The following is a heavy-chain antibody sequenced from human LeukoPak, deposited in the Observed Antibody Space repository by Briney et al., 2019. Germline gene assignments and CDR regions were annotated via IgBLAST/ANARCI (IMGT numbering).Heavy chain of an antibody. V-gene: IGHV4-59*08. CDR2: IYYSGST. CDR1: GVSISSYY. D-gene: IGHD3/OR15-3a*01. Sequence: SETLSLTCTVSGVSISSYYWSWIRQPPGKGLGWIGYIYYSGSTNYNPSLKSRVTISVDTSKNQFSLKLSSVTAADTAVYYCARGTRNFDYWGQGTLVTVSS. J-gene: IGHJ4*02. CDR3: ARGTRNFDY.